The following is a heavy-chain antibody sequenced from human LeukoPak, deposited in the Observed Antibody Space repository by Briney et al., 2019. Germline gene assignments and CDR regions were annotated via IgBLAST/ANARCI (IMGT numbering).Heavy chain of an antibody. Sequence: GGSLRLSCAASGFTFSSYAMSWVRQAPGKGLEWVSAISGSGGSTYYADSVKGRFTISRDNAKNTLYLQMNSLRAEDTAVYYCARDHMYDSSGYYAYYYYYYMGVWGRGTTVTISS. J-gene: IGHJ6*03. V-gene: IGHV3-23*01. CDR2: ISGSGGST. D-gene: IGHD3-22*01. CDR3: ARDHMYDSSGYYAYYYYYYMGV. CDR1: GFTFSSYA.